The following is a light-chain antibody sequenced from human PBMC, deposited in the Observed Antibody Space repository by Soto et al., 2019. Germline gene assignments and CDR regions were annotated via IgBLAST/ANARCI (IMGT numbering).Light chain of an antibody. V-gene: IGKV3-11*01. J-gene: IGKJ3*01. CDR3: QQRSNWPPFT. CDR2: DAS. CDR1: QSVSSY. Sequence: EIVLTQSPATLSLSPGERATLSCRASQSVSSYLAWYQQKPGQAPRLLIYDASNNATGIPARFSGSGAGTDFTLTISSLEHEDFAVYYCQQRSNWPPFTFGPGTKVDIK.